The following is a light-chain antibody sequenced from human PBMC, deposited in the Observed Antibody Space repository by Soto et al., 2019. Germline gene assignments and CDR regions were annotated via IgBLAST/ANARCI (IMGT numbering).Light chain of an antibody. CDR2: GAS. V-gene: IGKV3-20*01. CDR3: QQYGSSPLT. J-gene: IGKJ4*02. CDR1: QTVSFSY. Sequence: EIVLTQSPGTLSLSPGDRATLSCRASQTVSFSYLAWYQQKPGQAPRLLIYGASSRATGIPDRFSGRESGTDFTLTISRLEPEDFAVYYCQQYGSSPLTFGRGTKVEIK.